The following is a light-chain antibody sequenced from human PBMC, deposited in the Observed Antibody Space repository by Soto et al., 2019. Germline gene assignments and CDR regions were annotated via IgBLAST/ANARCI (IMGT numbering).Light chain of an antibody. J-gene: IGKJ4*01. CDR1: QSISTY. V-gene: IGKV3-15*01. CDR3: QQYNNWPLVT. CDR2: GAS. Sequence: EIVLTQSPATLSLSPGERATLSCRASQSISTYLAWYQQKPGQAPRLLIFGASTRATGIPARFSGSGSGSEFTLTISSLQSEDFAVYSCQQYNNWPLVTFGGGTKVEIK.